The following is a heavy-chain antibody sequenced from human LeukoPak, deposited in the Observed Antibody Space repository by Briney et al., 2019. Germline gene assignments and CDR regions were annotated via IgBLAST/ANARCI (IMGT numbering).Heavy chain of an antibody. CDR2: IWYDGSKK. CDR1: GLTLSRYG. J-gene: IGHJ4*02. Sequence: PGGSLRVSCAASGLTLSRYGMYSVRPAPHEGREWVAVIWYDGSKKYYADSVKGRFTISRDNSKNTLYLQMNSLRAEETAVYYCAKDVDYDSSGSDYWGQGTLVTVSP. CDR3: AKDVDYDSSGSDY. V-gene: IGHV3-33*06. D-gene: IGHD3-22*01.